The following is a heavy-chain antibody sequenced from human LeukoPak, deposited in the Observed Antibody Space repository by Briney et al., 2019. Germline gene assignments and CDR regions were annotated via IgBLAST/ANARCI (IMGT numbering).Heavy chain of an antibody. V-gene: IGHV3-21*01. CDR3: ARDLYYYGSGGYYSKMGHYYYYGMDV. J-gene: IGHJ6*02. CDR1: GFTFSSYS. CDR2: ISSSSSYI. Sequence: GRSLRLSCAASGFTFSSYSMNWVRQAPGKGLEWVSSISSSSSYIYYADSVKGRFTISRDNAKNSLYLQMNSLRAEDTAVYYCARDLYYYGSGGYYSKMGHYYYYGMDVWGQGTTVTVSS. D-gene: IGHD3-10*01.